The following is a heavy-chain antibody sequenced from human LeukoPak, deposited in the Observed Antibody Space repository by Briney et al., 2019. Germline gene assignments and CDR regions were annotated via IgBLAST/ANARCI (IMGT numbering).Heavy chain of an antibody. CDR1: GYTFTGYY. J-gene: IGHJ5*02. Sequence: VKVSCRASGYTFTGYYMHWVRQAPGQGLEWMGWINPNSGGTNYAQKFQGRVTMTRDTSISTAYMELSRLRSDDTAVYYCARDRGYYDSSGQNWFDPWGQGTLVTVSS. CDR2: INPNSGGT. CDR3: ARDRGYYDSSGQNWFDP. D-gene: IGHD3-22*01. V-gene: IGHV1-2*02.